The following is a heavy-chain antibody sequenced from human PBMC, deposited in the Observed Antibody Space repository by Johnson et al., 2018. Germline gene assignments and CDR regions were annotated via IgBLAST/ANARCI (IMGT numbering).Heavy chain of an antibody. V-gene: IGHV5-51*01. Sequence: VQLVQSGVEVKKPWESLKISCKGSGYSFTNYWIGWVRQMPGKGLEYVGSIFPGNSDTRYSPSFQGTVTISADKSISTAYLQLSRVKASDTAICYCGRAGLIAALRDTFDIWGQGTVVTVSS. J-gene: IGHJ3*02. CDR3: GRAGLIAALRDTFDI. CDR2: IFPGNSDT. D-gene: IGHD2-15*01. CDR1: GYSFTNYW.